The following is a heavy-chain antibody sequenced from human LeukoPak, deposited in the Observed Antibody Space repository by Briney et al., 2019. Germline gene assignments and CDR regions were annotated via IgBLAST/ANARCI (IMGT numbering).Heavy chain of an antibody. J-gene: IGHJ4*02. CDR3: ARDGITMVRGVTDY. D-gene: IGHD3-10*01. CDR2: INPNSGGT. V-gene: IGHV1-2*02. Sequence: ASVKVSCKASGYMFSINDMHWVRQAPGQGLEWMGWINPNSGGTNYAQKFQGRVTMTRNTSISTAYMELSRLRSDDTAVYYCARDGITMVRGVTDYWGQGTLVTVSS. CDR1: GYMFSIND.